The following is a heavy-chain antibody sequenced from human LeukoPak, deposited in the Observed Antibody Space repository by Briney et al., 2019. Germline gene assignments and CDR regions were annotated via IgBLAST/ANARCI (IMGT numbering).Heavy chain of an antibody. J-gene: IGHJ4*02. CDR1: GFTFSSYS. CDR3: ARDDNSSGWYPRYFDY. V-gene: IGHV3-21*01. D-gene: IGHD6-19*01. Sequence: GGSLRLSCAASGFTFSSYSMNWVRQAPGKGLEWVSSISSSSSYIYYADSVKGRFTISRDNAKNSLYLQMNSLRAEDTAVYYCARDDNSSGWYPRYFDYWGQGTLVTVSS. CDR2: ISSSSSYI.